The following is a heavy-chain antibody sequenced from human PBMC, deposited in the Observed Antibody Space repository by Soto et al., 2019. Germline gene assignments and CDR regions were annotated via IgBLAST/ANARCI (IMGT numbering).Heavy chain of an antibody. V-gene: IGHV3-30*03. Sequence: SLRLSCAASGFNFGVFGMYWVRQAPGKGLEWLSVLSYEGSEEYYADSVRGRFTISRDNSKNTLFLQMDSLRVDDTGVYYCALTRRSSLLEVAGPGFEYWGQGTLVTVSS. CDR2: LSYEGSEE. CDR3: ALTRRSSLLEVAGPGFEY. J-gene: IGHJ4*02. CDR1: GFNFGVFG. D-gene: IGHD6-19*01.